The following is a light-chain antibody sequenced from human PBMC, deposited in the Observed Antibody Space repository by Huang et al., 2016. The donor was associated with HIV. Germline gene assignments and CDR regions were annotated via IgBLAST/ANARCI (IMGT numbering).Light chain of an antibody. J-gene: IGKJ4*01. CDR1: QSVNPF. Sequence: EIVLTQSPATLSLSPGERATLSCRASQSVNPFLAWYHQKPGQAPRLLIYDAANRATGIPARFSGSGSGTDFTLTISSLEPEDFAVYYCQQRSNRPLTFGGGTKVEIK. V-gene: IGKV3-11*01. CDR3: QQRSNRPLT. CDR2: DAA.